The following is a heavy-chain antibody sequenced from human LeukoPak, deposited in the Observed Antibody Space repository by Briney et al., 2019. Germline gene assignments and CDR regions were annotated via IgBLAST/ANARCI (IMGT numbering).Heavy chain of an antibody. J-gene: IGHJ6*03. D-gene: IGHD5-18*01. V-gene: IGHV3-7*01. CDR3: ASDGCSGYTYGYTHSYYYYIDV. Sequence: WGSLSLSCAASGVTFSSYCMSWVRQPPGKGLEWVGNINQDGSEKYYVDSVKGRFTISRVNANNSLFLQMNSPIADDTPVYYCASDGCSGYTYGYTHSYYYYIDVWGKGPTVPVSS. CDR2: INQDGSEK. CDR1: GVTFSSYC.